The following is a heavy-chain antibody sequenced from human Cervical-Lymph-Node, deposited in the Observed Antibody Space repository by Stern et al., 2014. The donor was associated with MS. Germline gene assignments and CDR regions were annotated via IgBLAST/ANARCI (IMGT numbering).Heavy chain of an antibody. J-gene: IGHJ4*02. CDR3: AKEGGDYD. D-gene: IGHD4-17*01. CDR1: GFTFSSYG. V-gene: IGHV3-30*18. Sequence: VQLVESGGGVVKPGRSLRLSCEASGFTFSSYGMNWVRQAPGKGLEWVAGISYDGSNKIYADSVKGRFTISRDNSKNTLYLQMNSLRAEDTAVYYCAKEGGDYDWGQGTLVTVSS. CDR2: ISYDGSNK.